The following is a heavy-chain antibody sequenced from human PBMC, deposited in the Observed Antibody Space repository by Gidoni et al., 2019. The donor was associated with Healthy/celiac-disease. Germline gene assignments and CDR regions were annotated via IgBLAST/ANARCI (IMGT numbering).Heavy chain of an antibody. J-gene: IGHJ4*02. CDR2: INHSGST. V-gene: IGHV4-34*01. D-gene: IGHD5-18*01. CDR3: ARVCGYSYGSFDY. Sequence: QVQLQQWGAGLLKPSETLSLTCAVYGGSFSGYYWRWSRQPPGKGLEWIGEINHSGSTNYNPSLKSRVTISVDTSKNQCSLKLSSVTAADTAVYYCARVCGYSYGSFDYWGQGTLVTVSS. CDR1: GGSFSGYY.